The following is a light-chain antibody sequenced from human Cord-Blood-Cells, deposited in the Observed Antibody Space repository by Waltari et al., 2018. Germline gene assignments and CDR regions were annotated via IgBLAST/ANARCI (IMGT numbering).Light chain of an antibody. V-gene: IGKV3-20*01. CDR2: GAS. CDR1: QSVSSSY. Sequence: DIVLTQSPGTLSLSTAERATLAFRASQSVSSSYLAWYQQKPVQAPRLLIYGASSRATGIPDRFSGSGSGTDFTLTISRLEPEDFAVYYCQQYGSSPPLTFGGGTKVEIK. CDR3: QQYGSSPPLT. J-gene: IGKJ4*01.